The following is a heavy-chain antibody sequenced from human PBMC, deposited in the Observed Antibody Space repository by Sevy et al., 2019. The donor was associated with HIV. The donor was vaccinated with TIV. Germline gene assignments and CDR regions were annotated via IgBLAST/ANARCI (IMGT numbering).Heavy chain of an antibody. CDR3: ATLSGSYDTRTDAFDI. D-gene: IGHD1-26*01. CDR1: GYTLTELS. CDR2: FDPEDGET. V-gene: IGHV1-24*01. J-gene: IGHJ3*02. Sequence: ASVKVSCKVSGYTLTELSMHWVRQAPGKGLEWMGGFDPEDGETIYAQKFQGRVTMTEDTSTDTAYMELRSLRSEDTAVYYCATLSGSYDTRTDAFDIWGEGTMVTVSS.